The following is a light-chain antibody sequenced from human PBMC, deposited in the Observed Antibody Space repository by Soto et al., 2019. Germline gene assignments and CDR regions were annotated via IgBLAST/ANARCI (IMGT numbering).Light chain of an antibody. V-gene: IGKV3-20*01. CDR2: LAS. J-gene: IGKJ1*01. Sequence: EIVMTQSPATLSVSPGGRATLSCRASQSISGTLAWYQQKPGQAPRLLIYLASSRATGIPDRFSGSGSGTDFTLTISRLEPEDFAVYYCQQYGSSPRTFGEGTKVDIK. CDR3: QQYGSSPRT. CDR1: QSISGT.